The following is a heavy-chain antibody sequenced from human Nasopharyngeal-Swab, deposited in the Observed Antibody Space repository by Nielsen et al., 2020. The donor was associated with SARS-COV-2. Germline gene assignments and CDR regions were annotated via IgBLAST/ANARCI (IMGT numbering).Heavy chain of an antibody. D-gene: IGHD6-19*01. J-gene: IGHJ6*03. CDR2: IRSKAYGGTT. CDR1: GFTFGDYA. V-gene: IGHV3-49*04. CDR3: TREARIAVAGTLLYYYYYYMDV. Sequence: GESLKISCTASGFTFGDYAVSWVRQAPGKGLEWVGFIRSKAYGGTTEYAASVKGRFTISRDDSKSIAYLQMNSLKTEDTAVYYCTREARIAVAGTLLYYYYYYMDVWGKGTTVTVSS.